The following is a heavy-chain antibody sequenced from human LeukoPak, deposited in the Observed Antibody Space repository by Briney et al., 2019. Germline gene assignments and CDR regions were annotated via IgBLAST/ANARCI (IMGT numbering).Heavy chain of an antibody. CDR2: INHSGST. V-gene: IGHV4-34*01. D-gene: IGHD3-3*01. Sequence: PSETLSLTCAVYGGSFSGYYWSWIRQPPGKGLEWIGEINHSGSTNYNPSLKSRVTISVDTSKNQFSLKLSSVTAADTAVYYCAREYDFWSGSLGRTWSAVRGRNWFDPWGQGTLVTVSS. J-gene: IGHJ5*02. CDR1: GGSFSGYY. CDR3: AREYDFWSGSLGRTWSAVRGRNWFDP.